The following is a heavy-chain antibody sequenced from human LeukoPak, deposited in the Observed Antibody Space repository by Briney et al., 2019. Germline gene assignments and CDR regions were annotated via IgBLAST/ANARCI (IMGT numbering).Heavy chain of an antibody. CDR3: ARDPDCSSTSCQKAGPD. CDR2: IYYSGST. CDR1: GVSISSGDYY. V-gene: IGHV4-30-4*01. D-gene: IGHD2-2*01. J-gene: IGHJ4*02. Sequence: SQTLSLTCTVSGVSISSGDYYWSWIRQPPGKGLEWIGYIYYSGSTYYNPSLKSRVTISVDTSKNQFSLKLSSVTAADTAVYYCARDPDCSSTSCQKAGPDWGQGTLVTVSS.